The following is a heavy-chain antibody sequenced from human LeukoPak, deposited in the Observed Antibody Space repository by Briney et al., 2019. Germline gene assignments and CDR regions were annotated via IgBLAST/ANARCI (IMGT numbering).Heavy chain of an antibody. J-gene: IGHJ5*02. D-gene: IGHD3-3*01. CDR3: ARHDYDFWSGYYT. Sequence: SETLSLNCTVSGGSISSYYWSWIRQPPGKGLEWIGYIYTSGSTNYNPSLKSRVTISVDTSKNQFSLKLSSVTAADTAVYYCARHDYDFWSGYYTWGQGTLVTVSS. V-gene: IGHV4-4*09. CDR2: IYTSGST. CDR1: GGSISSYY.